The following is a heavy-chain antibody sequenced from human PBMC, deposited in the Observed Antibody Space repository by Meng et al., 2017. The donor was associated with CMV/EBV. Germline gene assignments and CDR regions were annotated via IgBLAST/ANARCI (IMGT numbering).Heavy chain of an antibody. CDR2: ISAYNGNT. V-gene: IGHV1-18*01. J-gene: IGHJ6*02. CDR1: GYTFTSYG. Sequence: ASAKVSCKASGYTFTSYGISWVRQAPGQGLEWMGWISAYNGNTNYAQKLQGRVTMTTDTSTSTAYMELRSLRSDDTAVYYCARIGYYTIFGNYYGMDVWGQGTTVTVSS. CDR3: ARIGYYTIFGNYYGMDV. D-gene: IGHD3-3*01.